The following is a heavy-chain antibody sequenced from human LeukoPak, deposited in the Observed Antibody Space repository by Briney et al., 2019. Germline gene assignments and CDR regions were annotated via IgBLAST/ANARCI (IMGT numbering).Heavy chain of an antibody. CDR1: GGSFSGYY. D-gene: IGHD6-6*01. V-gene: IGHV4-34*01. J-gene: IGHJ5*02. Sequence: SETLSLTCAVYGGSFSGYYWSWIRQPPGNGLEWIGEINHSGSTNYNPSLKSRVTISVDTSKNQFSLKLSSVTAADTAVYYCARRFGIAARPRRGWFDPWGQGTLVTVSS. CDR2: INHSGST. CDR3: ARRFGIAARPRRGWFDP.